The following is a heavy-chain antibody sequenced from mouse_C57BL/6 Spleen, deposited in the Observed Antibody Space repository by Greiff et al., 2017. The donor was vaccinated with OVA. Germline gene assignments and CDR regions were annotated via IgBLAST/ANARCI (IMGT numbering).Heavy chain of an antibody. D-gene: IGHD2-3*01. J-gene: IGHJ4*01. CDR1: GYTFTSYW. CDR2: INPSNGGT. Sequence: QLQQPGTELVKPGASVKLSCKASGYTFTSYWMHWVKQRPGQGLEWIGNINPSNGGTNYNEKFKSKATLTVDKSSSTAYMQLSSLTSEDSAVYYCASDDGYYYYAMDYWGQGTSVTVSS. CDR3: ASDDGYYYYAMDY. V-gene: IGHV1-53*01.